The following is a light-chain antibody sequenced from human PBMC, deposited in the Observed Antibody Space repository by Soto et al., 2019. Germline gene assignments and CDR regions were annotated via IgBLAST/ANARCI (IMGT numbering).Light chain of an antibody. CDR3: QTYDTAPAWA. Sequence: DIQMTQSPSSLSASVGDRVTIACLASQGISNYLAWFQQKPGKVPKLLSFAASALQSGVPSRFSGSGSGTDFTLTIGSLQPEDVATYYCQTYDTAPAWAFGQGTSVEIK. J-gene: IGKJ1*01. V-gene: IGKV1-27*01. CDR2: AAS. CDR1: QGISNY.